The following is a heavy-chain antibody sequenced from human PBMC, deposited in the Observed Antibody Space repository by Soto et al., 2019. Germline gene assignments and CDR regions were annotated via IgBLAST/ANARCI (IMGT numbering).Heavy chain of an antibody. V-gene: IGHV5-51*01. CDR1: GYSFTSYW. CDR3: ARDSSPYGGYYYYGMDV. D-gene: IGHD6-19*01. J-gene: IGHJ6*02. Sequence: GESLKISCKGSGYSFTSYWIGWVRQMPGKGLEWMGIIYPGDSDTRYSPSFQGQVTISADKSISTAYLQWSSLRAEDTAVYYCARDSSPYGGYYYYGMDVWGQGTTVTVSS. CDR2: IYPGDSDT.